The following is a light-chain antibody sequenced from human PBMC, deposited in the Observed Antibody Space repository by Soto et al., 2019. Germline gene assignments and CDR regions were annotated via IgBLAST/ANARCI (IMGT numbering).Light chain of an antibody. V-gene: IGLV2-14*01. J-gene: IGLJ2*01. CDR3: TSCTSVSSVDVV. CDR1: SSDVGTYNY. Sequence: QSALTQPASVSGSPGQSITISCTGTSSDVGTYNYVSWYQQHPGKAPKLMIYDVSDRPSGVSSRFSGSKSGNTASLTISGLQAEDEADYYCTSCTSVSSVDVVFGGGTKLTVL. CDR2: DVS.